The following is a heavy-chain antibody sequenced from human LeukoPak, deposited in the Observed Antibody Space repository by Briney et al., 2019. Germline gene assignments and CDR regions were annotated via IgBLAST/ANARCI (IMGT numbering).Heavy chain of an antibody. Sequence: ASVKVSCKASGYTFTGYYMHWVRQAPGQGLEWMGWINPNSGGTNYAQKFQGRVTMTRDTSISTAYMELSRLKASDTAMYYCAREPSPSGSYGLDPWGQGTLVTVSS. V-gene: IGHV1-2*02. J-gene: IGHJ5*02. CDR1: GYTFTGYY. CDR2: INPNSGGT. D-gene: IGHD3-10*01. CDR3: AREPSPSGSYGLDP.